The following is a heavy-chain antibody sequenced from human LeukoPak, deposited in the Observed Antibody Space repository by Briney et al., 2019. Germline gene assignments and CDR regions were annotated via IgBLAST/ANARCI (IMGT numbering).Heavy chain of an antibody. V-gene: IGHV4-34*01. J-gene: IGHJ4*02. CDR3: ARARGYSYGYPDY. Sequence: SETLSLTCAVYGGSFSGYYWSWIRQPPGKGLEWIGEINHSGSTNYNPSLKSRVTISVDTSKKQFSLKLSSVTAADTAVYYCARARGYSYGYPDYWGQGTLVTVSS. CDR1: GGSFSGYY. D-gene: IGHD5-18*01. CDR2: INHSGST.